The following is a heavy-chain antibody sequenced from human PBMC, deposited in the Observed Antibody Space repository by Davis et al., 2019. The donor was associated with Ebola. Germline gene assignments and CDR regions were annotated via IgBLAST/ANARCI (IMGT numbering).Heavy chain of an antibody. Sequence: GESLKISCAASGFTFSSYGMHWVRQAPGKGLEWVAVIWYDGSNKYYADSVKGRFTISRDNSKNTLYLQMNSLRAEDTAVYYCARDCPPSYSSSWYRPGNYYGMDVWGQGTTVTVSS. D-gene: IGHD6-13*01. CDR2: IWYDGSNK. J-gene: IGHJ6*02. V-gene: IGHV3-33*01. CDR1: GFTFSSYG. CDR3: ARDCPPSYSSSWYRPGNYYGMDV.